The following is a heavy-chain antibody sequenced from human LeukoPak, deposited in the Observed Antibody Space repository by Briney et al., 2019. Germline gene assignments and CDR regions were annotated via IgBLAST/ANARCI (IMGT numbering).Heavy chain of an antibody. Sequence: ASVKVSCKASGYTFTGYYMHWVRQAPGQGLEWMGWINPNSGGTNYAQKFQGRVTMTRNTSISTAYMELSSLRSEDTAVYYCARVRGRGHFDYWGQGTLVTVSS. CDR1: GYTFTGYY. CDR3: ARVRGRGHFDY. CDR2: INPNSGGT. V-gene: IGHV1-2*02. D-gene: IGHD5-12*01. J-gene: IGHJ4*02.